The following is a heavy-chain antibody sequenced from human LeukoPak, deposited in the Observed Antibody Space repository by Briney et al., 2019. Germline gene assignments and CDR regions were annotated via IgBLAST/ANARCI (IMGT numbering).Heavy chain of an antibody. D-gene: IGHD3-9*01. J-gene: IGHJ3*02. Sequence: GGSLRLSCAASGFTFSSYAMSWVRQAPGKGLEWVSAISGSGGSTYYADSVKGRFTISRDNSKNTLYLQMNSLRAEDTAVYYCAKTSLLRYFDWLSGDAFDIWAKGQWSPSLQ. V-gene: IGHV3-23*01. CDR3: AKTSLLRYFDWLSGDAFDI. CDR1: GFTFSSYA. CDR2: ISGSGGST.